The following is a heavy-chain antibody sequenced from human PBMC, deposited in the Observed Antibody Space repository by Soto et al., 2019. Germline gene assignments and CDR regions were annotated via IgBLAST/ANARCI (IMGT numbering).Heavy chain of an antibody. V-gene: IGHV3-7*01. J-gene: IGHJ4*02. CDR2: INQDGSEK. Sequence: EVHLVESGGGLVQPGGSLRLSCAASGFTFRSYRMSWVRQAPGKGLEWVANINQDGSEKYYVDSVKGRFTISRDNAENSLFLQVNSLRAEDTAVYYCARDGVEAGLYLDNWGQGTLLTVSS. CDR3: ARDGVEAGLYLDN. CDR1: GFTFRSYR. D-gene: IGHD6-19*01.